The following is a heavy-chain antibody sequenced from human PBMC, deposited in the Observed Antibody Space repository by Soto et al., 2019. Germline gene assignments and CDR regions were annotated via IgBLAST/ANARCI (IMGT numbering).Heavy chain of an antibody. CDR1: GDSISTYY. J-gene: IGHJ5*02. D-gene: IGHD1-26*01. CDR3: ARDPSGHPPLYRFDP. Sequence: SETLSLTCTVSGDSISTYYWHWIRLPPGKGLGWIGYIYYTGDTNYNPSLKSRVTISLDTSKNQFSLKLSSVTAADTAVYYCARDPSGHPPLYRFDPWGQGTLVTVSS. CDR2: IYYTGDT. V-gene: IGHV4-59*01.